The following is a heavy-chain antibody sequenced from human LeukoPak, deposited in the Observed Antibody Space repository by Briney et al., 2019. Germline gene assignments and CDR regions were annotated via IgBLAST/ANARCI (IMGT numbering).Heavy chain of an antibody. Sequence: PSQTLSLTCTVSGGSISSGDYYWSWIRQPPGKGLEWIGYIYYSGSTYYNPSLKSRVTISVDTSKNQFSLKLSSVTAADTAVYYCARRLAYYGSGSSHYFDYWGQGTLVTVSS. J-gene: IGHJ4*02. V-gene: IGHV4-30-4*01. CDR1: GGSISSGDYY. D-gene: IGHD3-10*01. CDR3: ARRLAYYGSGSSHYFDY. CDR2: IYYSGST.